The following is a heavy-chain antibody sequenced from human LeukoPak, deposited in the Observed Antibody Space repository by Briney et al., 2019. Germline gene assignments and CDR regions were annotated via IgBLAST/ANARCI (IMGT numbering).Heavy chain of an antibody. V-gene: IGHV3-21*01. D-gene: IGHD3-22*01. CDR2: ISSSSSYI. CDR3: ARATNYYYDSSGYPPFDY. CDR1: GFTFSSYS. J-gene: IGHJ4*02. Sequence: KPGGSLRLSXAASGFTFSSYSMNWVRQAPGKGLEWVSSISSSSSYIYYADSVKGRFTISRDNAKNSLYLQMNSLRAEDTAVYYCARATNYYYDSSGYPPFDYWGQGTLVTVSS.